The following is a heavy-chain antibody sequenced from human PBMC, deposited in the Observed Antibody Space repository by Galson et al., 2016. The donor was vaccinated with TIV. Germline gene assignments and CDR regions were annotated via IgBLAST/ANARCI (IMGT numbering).Heavy chain of an antibody. J-gene: IGHJ4*02. D-gene: IGHD3-22*01. V-gene: IGHV1-69*10. Sequence: SVKVSCKASGGTFSTYAVSWVRQAPGQGLEWMGRITPILNTANYAQKFQGRVTITADKSTSTAYMELSSLRSEDTAVYYCAREGIGNGYYNTHFLDYWGQGTLVTVS. CDR3: AREGIGNGYYNTHFLDY. CDR1: GGTFSTYA. CDR2: ITPILNTA.